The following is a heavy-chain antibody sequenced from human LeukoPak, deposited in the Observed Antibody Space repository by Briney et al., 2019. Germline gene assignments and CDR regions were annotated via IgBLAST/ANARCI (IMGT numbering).Heavy chain of an antibody. CDR2: ISWNSGSI. Sequence: GGSLRLSCAASGFTFDDYAMHWVRQAPGKGLEWVSGISWNSGSIGYADSVKGRFTISRDNAKNSLYLQMNSLRAEDTALYYCAKTYCGGDCYLGVFDYWGQGTLVTVSS. CDR3: AKTYCGGDCYLGVFDY. J-gene: IGHJ4*02. D-gene: IGHD2-21*02. CDR1: GFTFDDYA. V-gene: IGHV3-9*01.